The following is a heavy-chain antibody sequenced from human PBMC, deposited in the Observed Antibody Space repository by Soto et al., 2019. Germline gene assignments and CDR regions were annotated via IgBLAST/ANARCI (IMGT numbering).Heavy chain of an antibody. D-gene: IGHD6-19*01. CDR2: IYYSGST. CDR3: ANSYSSGWRGYYYGMDV. Sequence: QVQLQESGPGLVKPSQTLSLTCTVSGGSISSGGYYWSWIRKHPGKGLEWIGYIYYSGSTYYTPSLKSRVTISVDTSKNQFSLKLSSVTAADTAVYYCANSYSSGWRGYYYGMDVWGQGTTVTVSS. J-gene: IGHJ6*02. V-gene: IGHV4-31*03. CDR1: GGSISSGGYY.